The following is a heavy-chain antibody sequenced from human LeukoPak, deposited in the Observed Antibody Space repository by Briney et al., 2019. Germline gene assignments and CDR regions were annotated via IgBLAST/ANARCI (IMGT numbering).Heavy chain of an antibody. Sequence: PGGSLRLSCAASGLTISSSYMSWVRQGPGKGLEWISVIYSDGSTYFADSVKGRFTISRDNSKNTVYLQMNSLRTEDTAVYYCAREYCSGGSCPDYWGQGTLVTVSS. CDR2: IYSDGST. J-gene: IGHJ4*02. D-gene: IGHD2-15*01. CDR3: AREYCSGGSCPDY. CDR1: GLTISSSY. V-gene: IGHV3-53*01.